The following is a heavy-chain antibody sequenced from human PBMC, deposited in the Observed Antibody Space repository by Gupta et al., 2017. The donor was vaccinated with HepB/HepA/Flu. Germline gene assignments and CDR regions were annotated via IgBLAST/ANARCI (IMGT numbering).Heavy chain of an antibody. J-gene: IGHJ4*02. CDR1: GFTFSASW. D-gene: IGHD5-18*01. CDR3: VRDIGYAYGYPFEY. Sequence: EVQLMESGGGLVQPGGSLRLSCAASGFTFSASWMHWIRHTPGKGLVWVSRINADGTTTDYADNVKGRFTISRDNAKNTLYLQMNSLRGEDTAVYYCVRDIGYAYGYPFEYWGQGTLVTVSS. CDR2: INADGTTT. V-gene: IGHV3-74*01.